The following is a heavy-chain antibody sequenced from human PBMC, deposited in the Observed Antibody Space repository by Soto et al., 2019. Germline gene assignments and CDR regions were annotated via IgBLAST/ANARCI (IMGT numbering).Heavy chain of an antibody. CDR1: GFTFTTYA. J-gene: IGHJ4*02. V-gene: IGHV3-23*01. Sequence: EVQLLESGGGLVQPGGSLRLSCAASGFTFTTYAMTWVRQAPGKGLEWVSAIGPSGDNTYYADSVKGRFTISRDNSKNTLYLQRNGLRADDTAVYFCAQVRRDYGSGSSITWGQGDLVTVSS. CDR3: AQVRRDYGSGSSIT. CDR2: IGPSGDNT. D-gene: IGHD3-10*01.